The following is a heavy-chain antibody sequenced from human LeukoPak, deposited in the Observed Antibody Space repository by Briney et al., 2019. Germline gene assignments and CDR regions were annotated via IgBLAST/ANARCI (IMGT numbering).Heavy chain of an antibody. CDR1: GYRFSNYW. Sequence: ESLKISCKGSGYRFSNYWIGWAGLMPGKGLEGLGIFLPANSETRYSPSFQGQVTMLADKSISTAYLQWSSLKAADTAMYYCARQYYDILTDPNYFDSWGQGTLVTVSS. CDR3: ARQYYDILTDPNYFDS. J-gene: IGHJ4*02. CDR2: FLPANSET. V-gene: IGHV5-51*01. D-gene: IGHD3-9*01.